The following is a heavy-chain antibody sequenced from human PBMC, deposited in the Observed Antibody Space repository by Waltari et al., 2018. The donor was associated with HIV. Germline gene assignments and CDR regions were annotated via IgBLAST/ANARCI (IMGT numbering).Heavy chain of an antibody. CDR1: GGSISSYY. CDR3: ARALGTATVVTPPNYYYGMDV. CDR2: IYYSGST. V-gene: IGHV4-59*01. D-gene: IGHD4-17*01. J-gene: IGHJ6*02. Sequence: QVQLQESGPGLVKPSETLSLTCTVSGGSISSYYWSWIRQPPGKGLEWIGYIYYSGSTNYNPSLKSRVTISVDTSKNQFSLKLSSVTAADTAVYYCARALGTATVVTPPNYYYGMDVWGQGTTVTVSS.